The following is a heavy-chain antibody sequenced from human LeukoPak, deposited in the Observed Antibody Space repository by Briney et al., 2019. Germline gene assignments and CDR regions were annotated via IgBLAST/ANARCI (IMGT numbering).Heavy chain of an antibody. J-gene: IGHJ4*02. Sequence: ASVKVSCKASRYTFTAYNMHWVRQAPGQGLEWMGWINPNSGDTHSAQKFQGRVTMTRDTSISTAYMEMSRLRSDDTAVYYCARVFALLGTRHTDYWGQGTLVTVSS. CDR3: ARVFALLGTRHTDY. CDR1: RYTFTAYN. D-gene: IGHD1-7*01. CDR2: INPNSGDT. V-gene: IGHV1-2*02.